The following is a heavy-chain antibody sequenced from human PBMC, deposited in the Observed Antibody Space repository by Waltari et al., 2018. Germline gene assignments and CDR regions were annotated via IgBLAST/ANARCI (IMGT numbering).Heavy chain of an antibody. V-gene: IGHV3-11*01. Sequence: QVQLVESGGGLVKPGGSLRLSCAASGFTFRYYYMSWIRQAPGKGLEWISYISISGSARYYADSLKGRFTISRDNAKNSLYLQMNSLRAEDTAVYYCARVGTWAFDIWGQGTMDTVSS. J-gene: IGHJ3*02. CDR3: ARVGTWAFDI. CDR1: GFTFRYYY. CDR2: ISISGSAR.